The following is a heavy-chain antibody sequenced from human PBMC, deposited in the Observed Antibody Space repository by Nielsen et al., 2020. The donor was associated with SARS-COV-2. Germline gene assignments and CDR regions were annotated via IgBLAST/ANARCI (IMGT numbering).Heavy chain of an antibody. Sequence: GESLKISCAASGFTFSSYGMHWVRQAPGKGLEWVAVISYDGSNKYYADSVKGRFTISRDNSKNTLYLQMNSLRAEDTAVYYCAKVAGRGYYDSSGYVDYWGQGTLVTVSS. CDR3: AKVAGRGYYDSSGYVDY. CDR2: ISYDGSNK. J-gene: IGHJ4*02. V-gene: IGHV3-30*18. CDR1: GFTFSSYG. D-gene: IGHD3-22*01.